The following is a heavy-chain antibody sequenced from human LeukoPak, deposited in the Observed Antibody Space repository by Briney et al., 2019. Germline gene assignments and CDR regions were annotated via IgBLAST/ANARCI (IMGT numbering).Heavy chain of an antibody. D-gene: IGHD3-3*01. CDR2: IYYSGST. CDR1: GGSISSSSYY. J-gene: IGHJ6*02. Sequence: SETLSLTCTVSGGSISSSSYYWGWIRQPPGKGLEWIGSIYYSGSTYYNPSLKSRVTISVDTSKNQFSLKLSSVTAADTAVYYCARGDYDFWSGYPTEYYGMDVWGQGTTVTVSS. V-gene: IGHV4-39*01. CDR3: ARGDYDFWSGYPTEYYGMDV.